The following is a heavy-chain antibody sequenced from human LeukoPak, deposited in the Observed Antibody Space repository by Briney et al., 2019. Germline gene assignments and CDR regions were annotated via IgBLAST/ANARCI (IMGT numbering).Heavy chain of an antibody. Sequence: SETLSLTCTVSXGSIXXXXYYWGWIRQPXXXXXXXXXXXYYSGSTYYNPSLKSRVTISVDTSKNQFSLKLSSVTAADTAVYYCASPQYYYDSSGYFSFDYWGQGTLVTVSS. V-gene: IGHV4-39*01. CDR3: ASPQYYYDSSGYFSFDY. J-gene: IGHJ4*02. D-gene: IGHD3-22*01. CDR1: XGSIXXXXYY. CDR2: XYYSGST.